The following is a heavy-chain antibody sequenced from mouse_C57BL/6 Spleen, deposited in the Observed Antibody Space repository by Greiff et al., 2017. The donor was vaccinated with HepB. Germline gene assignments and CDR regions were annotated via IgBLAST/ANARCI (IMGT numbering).Heavy chain of an antibody. V-gene: IGHV1-18*01. CDR2: INPNNGGT. CDR3: ARAVPAYYSGSSYGDWYFDV. J-gene: IGHJ1*03. Sequence: EVQLQQSGPELVKPGASVKIPCKASGYTFTDYNMDWVKQSHGKSLEWIGDINPNNGGTIYNQKFKGKATLTVDKSSSTAYMEPRSLTSEDTAVYYCARAVPAYYSGSSYGDWYFDVWGTGTTVTVSS. CDR1: GYTFTDYN. D-gene: IGHD1-1*01.